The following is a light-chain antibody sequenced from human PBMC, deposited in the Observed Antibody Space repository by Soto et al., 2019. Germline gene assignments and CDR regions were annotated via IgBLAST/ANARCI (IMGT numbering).Light chain of an antibody. CDR3: SSYTSSSTFV. J-gene: IGLJ1*01. Sequence: VLTQPASVSASPGQSITISCTGTSSDVGAYNYVSWHQQHPGKAPTLMIYDVINRPSGVSNRFSGSKSGNTASLTISGLQAEDEADYYCSSYTSSSTFVFGTGTKVTVL. V-gene: IGLV2-14*01. CDR1: SSDVGAYNY. CDR2: DVI.